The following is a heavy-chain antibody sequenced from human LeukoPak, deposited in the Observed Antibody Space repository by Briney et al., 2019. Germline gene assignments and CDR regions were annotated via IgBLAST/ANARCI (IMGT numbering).Heavy chain of an antibody. CDR2: INHSGST. V-gene: IGHV4-34*01. CDR3: AREWDGSGSYLDY. Sequence: SETLSLTCAVYGGSFSGYYWSWIRQPPRKGLEWIGEINHSGSTNYNPSLTSRVTISVDTSKNQYYLKLSSVTGADTAVYYGAREWDGSGSYLDYWGQGTLVTVSS. CDR1: GGSFSGYY. J-gene: IGHJ4*02. D-gene: IGHD3-10*01.